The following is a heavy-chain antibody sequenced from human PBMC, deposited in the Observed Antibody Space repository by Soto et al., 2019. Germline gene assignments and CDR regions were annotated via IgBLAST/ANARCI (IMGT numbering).Heavy chain of an antibody. J-gene: IGHJ4*02. CDR3: ARDNKLDIVATISNY. CDR1: GFTFSSYA. V-gene: IGHV3-30-3*01. CDR2: ISYDGSNK. Sequence: QVQLVESGGGVVQPGRSLRLSCAASGFTFSSYAMHWVRQAPGKGLEWVAVISYDGSNKYYADSVKGRFTISRDNSKNTLYLQMNSLRAEYTAVYYCARDNKLDIVATISNYWGQGTLVTVSS. D-gene: IGHD5-12*01.